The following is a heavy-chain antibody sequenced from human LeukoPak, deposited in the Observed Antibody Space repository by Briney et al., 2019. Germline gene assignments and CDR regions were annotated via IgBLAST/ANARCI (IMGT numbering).Heavy chain of an antibody. V-gene: IGHV3-30*18. CDR2: ISYDGSNK. D-gene: IGHD6-19*01. J-gene: IGHJ4*02. CDR1: GSTFSNYG. CDR3: AKGVRYSSGWYGRATDY. Sequence: GGSLRLSCAASGSTFSNYGMHWVRQAPGKGLEWVAVISYDGSNKYYADSVKGRFTISRDNSKNTLYLQLNSLRAEDTAVYYCAKGVRYSSGWYGRATDYWGQGTLVTVSS.